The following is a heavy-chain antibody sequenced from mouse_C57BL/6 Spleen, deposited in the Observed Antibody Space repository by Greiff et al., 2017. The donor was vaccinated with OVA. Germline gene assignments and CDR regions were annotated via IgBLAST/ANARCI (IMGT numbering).Heavy chain of an antibody. V-gene: IGHV1-69*01. Sequence: QVQLQQPGAELVMPGASVKLSCKASGYTFTSYWMHWVKQRPGQGLEWIGEIDPSDSYTNYNQKFKGKSTLTVDKSSSTAYMQLSSLTSEDSAVYYCARSEATMAFDYWGQGTTLTVSS. J-gene: IGHJ2*01. CDR2: IDPSDSYT. CDR3: ARSEATMAFDY. D-gene: IGHD2-1*01. CDR1: GYTFTSYW.